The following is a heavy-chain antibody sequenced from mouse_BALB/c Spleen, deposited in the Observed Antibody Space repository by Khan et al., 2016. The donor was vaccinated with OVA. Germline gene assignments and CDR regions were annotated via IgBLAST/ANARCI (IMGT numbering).Heavy chain of an antibody. CDR2: LYPGDGDT. CDR1: GYTFTSYW. Sequence: QMQLEESGAELARPGASVKLSCKASGYTFTSYWMQWVKQRPGQGMAWIGTLYPGDGDTRYTQKFKGKAPLTADKSSSPAYMQLRSLASEDSAVYYCARGGITTGYFDYWGQGTTLTVSS. V-gene: IGHV1-87*01. D-gene: IGHD1-1*01. J-gene: IGHJ2*01. CDR3: ARGGITTGYFDY.